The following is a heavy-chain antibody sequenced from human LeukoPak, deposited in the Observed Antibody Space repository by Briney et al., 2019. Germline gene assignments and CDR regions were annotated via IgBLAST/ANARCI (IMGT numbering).Heavy chain of an antibody. CDR3: ARKSTGMDV. V-gene: IGHV5-51*01. J-gene: IGHJ6*04. CDR1: GYSFTTYW. Sequence: GESLKISCKGSGYSFTTYWIAWVRQMPGKGLEWLGIIYPGDSDTRYSPSFQGQVTISADKSISTAYLQWSSLKASDSAIYYCARKSTGMDVWGKGTTVTVSS. CDR2: IYPGDSDT. D-gene: IGHD2-2*01.